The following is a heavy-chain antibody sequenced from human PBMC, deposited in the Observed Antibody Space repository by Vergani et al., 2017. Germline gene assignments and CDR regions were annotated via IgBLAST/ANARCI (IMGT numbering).Heavy chain of an antibody. Sequence: EVQLVESGGGLVQPGGSLRLSCAASGFTFSSYWMSWVRQAPGKGLEWVANIKQDGSEKYYVDSVKGRFTISRDNAKNSLYLQMNSLRAEDTAVYYCARDPSPYYYYYMDVWGKGTTVTVSS. V-gene: IGHV3-7*01. CDR2: IKQDGSEK. CDR3: ARDPSPYYYYYMDV. CDR1: GFTFSSYW. J-gene: IGHJ6*03.